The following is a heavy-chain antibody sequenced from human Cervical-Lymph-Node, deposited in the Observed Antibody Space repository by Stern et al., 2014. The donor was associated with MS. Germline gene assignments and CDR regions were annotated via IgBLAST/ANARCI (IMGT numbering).Heavy chain of an antibody. CDR1: GVLFDDYA. J-gene: IGHJ6*02. CDR2: ISWNSGNI. Sequence: EVQLVESGGGLAQPGRSLRLSCAASGVLFDDYAMHWVRQGPGKGLEWVAGISWNSGNIGYAVSVKGRFTIARDNARNFLYLEMISLRGEDTAVYYCAKDFGSNYYNYGMDVWGHGTTVTVSS. V-gene: IGHV3-9*01. D-gene: IGHD3-22*01. CDR3: AKDFGSNYYNYGMDV.